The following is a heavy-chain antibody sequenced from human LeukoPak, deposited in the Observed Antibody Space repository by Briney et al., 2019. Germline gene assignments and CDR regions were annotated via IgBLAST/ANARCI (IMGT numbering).Heavy chain of an antibody. CDR3: ARDLNYGDLLDY. CDR1: GFTFSDYW. CDR2: IKQDGGEI. Sequence: GGSLRLSCAASGFTFSDYWMSWVRQAPGKGLEWVANIKQDGGEIYYVDSVKGRFTISRDNAKNSLYLQMNSLRAEDTAVYYCARDLNYGDLLDYWGQGTLVTVSS. D-gene: IGHD4-17*01. J-gene: IGHJ4*02. V-gene: IGHV3-7*01.